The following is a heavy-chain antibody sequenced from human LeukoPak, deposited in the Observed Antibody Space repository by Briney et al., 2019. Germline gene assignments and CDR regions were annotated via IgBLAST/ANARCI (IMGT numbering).Heavy chain of an antibody. V-gene: IGHV3-30-3*01. J-gene: IGHJ1*01. CDR1: GFTFSSYA. D-gene: IGHD6-13*01. CDR2: ISYDGSNK. CDR3: ESTRGYSSSWTAEYFQH. Sequence: GGSLRLSCAASGFTFSSYAMHWVRQAPGKGLEWVAVISYDGSNKFYADSVKGRFTLSRDNSKNTLYLQMNSLRAEDTAVYYCESTRGYSSSWTAEYFQHWGQGTLVTVSS.